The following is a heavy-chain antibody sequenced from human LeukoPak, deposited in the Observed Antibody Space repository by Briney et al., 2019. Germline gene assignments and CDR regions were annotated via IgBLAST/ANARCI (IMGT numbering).Heavy chain of an antibody. Sequence: PGRSLRLSCAASGLTFSSYAMHWVRQAPGKGLEWVAVMSYDGGTKYYAESVKGRFTISRDNSKNTLYLQINSLRAEGTAVYYCAKVPRQNGWFPLSDYWGQGALVTVSS. CDR2: MSYDGGTK. D-gene: IGHD6-19*01. J-gene: IGHJ4*02. CDR1: GLTFSSYA. CDR3: AKVPRQNGWFPLSDY. V-gene: IGHV3-30*18.